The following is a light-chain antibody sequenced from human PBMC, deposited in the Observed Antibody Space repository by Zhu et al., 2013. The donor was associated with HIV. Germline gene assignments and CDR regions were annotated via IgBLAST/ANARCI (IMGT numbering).Light chain of an antibody. Sequence: EIVMTQSPATLSVSPGERATLSCRASRSVTDNLVWYQQRPGQAPRLLIYGASSRATGVPDRVTGSGSETDFTLSISRLKPEDFAVYYCQQYGDSPFTFGQGTRLEIK. J-gene: IGKJ5*01. CDR2: GAS. V-gene: IGKV3-15*01. CDR1: RSVTDN. CDR3: QQYGDSPFT.